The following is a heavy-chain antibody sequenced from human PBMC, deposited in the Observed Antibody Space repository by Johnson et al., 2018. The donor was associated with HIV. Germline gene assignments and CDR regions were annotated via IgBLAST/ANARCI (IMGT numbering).Heavy chain of an antibody. CDR3: TRDGVKWDLLGAHNAFDI. J-gene: IGHJ3*02. Sequence: VQLVESGGDLVQPGRSLRLSCTASGFTFGDYVINWFRQAPGKGLEWVGIIRSKVYGGTTGYAASVKGRFIISRYDSKSIAYLQMNSLKTEDTAVYYCTRDGVKWDLLGAHNAFDIWGQGTMVTVSS. CDR2: IRSKVYGGTT. CDR1: GFTFGDYV. V-gene: IGHV3-49*03. D-gene: IGHD1-26*01.